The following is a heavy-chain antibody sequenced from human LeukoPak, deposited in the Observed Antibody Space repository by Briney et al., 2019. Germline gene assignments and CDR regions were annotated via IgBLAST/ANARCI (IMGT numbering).Heavy chain of an antibody. Sequence: GGSLRLSCAASGFTFSSYGMHWVRQAPGKGLEWVALIWFDGTNKYYAESVKGRFTISRDNSKDTLYLQMNSLRAEDTAVYYCAREVGGSAFDIWGQGTMVTVSS. D-gene: IGHD3-16*01. CDR2: IWFDGTNK. V-gene: IGHV3-30*02. CDR3: AREVGGSAFDI. CDR1: GFTFSSYG. J-gene: IGHJ3*02.